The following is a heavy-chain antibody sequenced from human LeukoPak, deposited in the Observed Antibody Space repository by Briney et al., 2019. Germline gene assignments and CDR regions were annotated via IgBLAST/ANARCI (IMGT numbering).Heavy chain of an antibody. D-gene: IGHD3-22*01. V-gene: IGHV1-46*01. CDR3: ARDPYYYACSGYYYGLFDY. Sequence: GASVKVSCKASGYTFTSYYMHWVRQAPGQGLEWMGIINPSGGSTSYAQKFQGRVTMTRDTSTSTVYMELSSLRSEDTAVYYCARDPYYYACSGYYYGLFDYWGQGTLVTVSS. CDR2: INPSGGST. CDR1: GYTFTSYY. J-gene: IGHJ4*02.